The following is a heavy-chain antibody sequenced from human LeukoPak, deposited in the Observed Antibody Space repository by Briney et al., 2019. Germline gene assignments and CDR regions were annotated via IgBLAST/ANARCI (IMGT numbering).Heavy chain of an antibody. V-gene: IGHV4-39*07. J-gene: IGHJ4*02. CDR1: GGSISSSSYY. CDR2: IYYSGST. Sequence: PSETLSLTCTVSGGSISSSSYYWGWIRQPPGKGLEWIGSIYYSGSTYYNPSLKSRVTISADTSKNQFSLKLSSVTAADTAVYYCARVGYSYGYALDYWGQGALVTVSS. D-gene: IGHD5-18*01. CDR3: ARVGYSYGYALDY.